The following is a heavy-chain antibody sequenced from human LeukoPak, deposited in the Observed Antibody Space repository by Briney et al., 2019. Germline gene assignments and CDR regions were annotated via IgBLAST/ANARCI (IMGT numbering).Heavy chain of an antibody. CDR1: GGSISSYY. CDR2: IYYSGST. Sequence: SETLSLTCTVSGGSISSYYWSWIRQPPGKGLEWIGYIYYSGSTNYNPSLKSRVTISVDTSKNQFSLKLSSVTAADRALYYCARQTTSGYLDYWGQGTLVTVSS. V-gene: IGHV4-59*08. J-gene: IGHJ4*02. D-gene: IGHD3-22*01. CDR3: ARQTTSGYLDY.